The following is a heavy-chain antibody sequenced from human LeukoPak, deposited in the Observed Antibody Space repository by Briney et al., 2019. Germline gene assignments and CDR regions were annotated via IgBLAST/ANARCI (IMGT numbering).Heavy chain of an antibody. Sequence: GASVKVSCKASGGTCSSYAMSWVRHAPGQGLEWMGGIIPIFGTANYAQKFQGRVTITADKSTSTAYMELSSLRSEDTAVYYCARTEGGYDWGGFDYWGQGTLVTVSS. CDR2: IIPIFGTA. J-gene: IGHJ4*02. D-gene: IGHD5-12*01. CDR1: GGTCSSYA. V-gene: IGHV1-69*06. CDR3: ARTEGGYDWGGFDY.